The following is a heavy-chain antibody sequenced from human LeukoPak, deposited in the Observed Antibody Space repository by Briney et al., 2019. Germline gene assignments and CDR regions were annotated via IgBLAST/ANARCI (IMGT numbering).Heavy chain of an antibody. D-gene: IGHD3-9*01. Sequence: GGSLRLSCAASGFTFSSYWMHWVRQAPGKGLVWVSRINSDGSSTSYADSVKGRFTISRDNAKNTLYLQMNSLRAEDTAVYYCAREATNDILTGYLDYWGQGTLVTVSS. CDR1: GFTFSSYW. V-gene: IGHV3-74*01. CDR2: INSDGSST. CDR3: AREATNDILTGYLDY. J-gene: IGHJ4*02.